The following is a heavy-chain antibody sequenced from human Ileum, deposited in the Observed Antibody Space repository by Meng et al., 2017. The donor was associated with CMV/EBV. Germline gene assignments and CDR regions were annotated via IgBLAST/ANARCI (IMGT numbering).Heavy chain of an antibody. Sequence: QVHLQESGPGLVKPSETLSLTCAVSGGSISTYYWTWVRQPAGKGLEWIGRINAGGSTNDNPSLKSRVTMSVDTSKNQFSPKVTSVTAADTAVYYCAREENTVNQFEYWGQGTLVTVSS. CDR2: INAGGST. V-gene: IGHV4-4*07. J-gene: IGHJ4*02. CDR1: GGSISTYY. CDR3: AREENTVNQFEY. D-gene: IGHD4-17*01.